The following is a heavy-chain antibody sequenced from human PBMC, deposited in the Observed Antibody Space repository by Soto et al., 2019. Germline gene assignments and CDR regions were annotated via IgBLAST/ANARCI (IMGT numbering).Heavy chain of an antibody. D-gene: IGHD3-10*01. Sequence: EVRLVESGGGSVKPEGSLRLSCAASGLRLSDGWMNWVRQTPGKGLEWVGRIKSKGDGGAVDHAAPVNGRFTISRDDSENMLNLKMNNLKADDTGIYYCTRRPKAGDAGVDPLADWGQGALVTVSS. CDR1: GLRLSDGW. CDR3: TRRPKAGDAGVDPLAD. V-gene: IGHV3-15*07. CDR2: IKSKGDGGAV. J-gene: IGHJ4*02.